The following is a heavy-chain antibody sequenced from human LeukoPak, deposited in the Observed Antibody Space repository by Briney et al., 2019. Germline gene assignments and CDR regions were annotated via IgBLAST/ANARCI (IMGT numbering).Heavy chain of an antibody. J-gene: IGHJ5*02. CDR1: GGSISSSSYY. V-gene: IGHV4-39*01. CDR3: ARHEPRQQLVPYNWFDP. Sequence: SETLSLTCTVSGGSISSSSYYWGWIRQPPGKGLEWIGSIYYSGSTYYNPSFKSRVTISVDTSKNQFPLKLSSVTAADTAVYYCARHEPRQQLVPYNWFDPWGQGTLVTVSS. CDR2: IYYSGST. D-gene: IGHD6-13*01.